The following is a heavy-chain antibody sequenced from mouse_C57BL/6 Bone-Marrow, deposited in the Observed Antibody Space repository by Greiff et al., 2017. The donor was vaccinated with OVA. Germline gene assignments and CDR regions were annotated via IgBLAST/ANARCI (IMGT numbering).Heavy chain of an antibody. CDR1: GFSLTSYG. V-gene: IGHV2-3*01. J-gene: IGHJ3*01. CDR2: ICGDGGT. CDR3: AKPGDCPAWFAN. Sequence: QVQLQQSGPGLVAPSQCLSITCTVSGFSLTSYGVSWVRQPPGQGLEWLGVICGDGGTNYHSALISSLSIRKDNSTRRVFLKLNSLQTDDTATYYGAKPGDCPAWFANWGQGTL. D-gene: IGHD3-3*01.